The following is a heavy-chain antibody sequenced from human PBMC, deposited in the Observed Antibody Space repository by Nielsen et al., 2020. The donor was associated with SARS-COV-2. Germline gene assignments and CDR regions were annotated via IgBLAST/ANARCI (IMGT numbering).Heavy chain of an antibody. CDR3: ASGSGDSLAFDI. CDR2: IYRSDNS. D-gene: IGHD1-26*01. CDR1: GFSVSRYF. V-gene: IGHV3-53*01. Sequence: GESLKISCAASGFSVSRYFMSWVRQAQGKGLEWLSIIYRSDNSYYADSVKGRFTISRDNSKNTLYLQMNSLSGDDTAVYYCASGSGDSLAFDIWGQGTMVIVSS. J-gene: IGHJ3*02.